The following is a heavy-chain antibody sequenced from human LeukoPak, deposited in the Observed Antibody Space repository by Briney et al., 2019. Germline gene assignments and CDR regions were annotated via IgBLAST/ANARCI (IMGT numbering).Heavy chain of an antibody. J-gene: IGHJ4*02. CDR3: ATREHQVKRPPGDY. Sequence: SETLSLTCAVSGASLTIPDYYWGWIRLPPGKGLEWIGTISHTGTTYYNPSLQSRVSISVDKSRNQFSLKLSSVTAADTAVYYCATREHQVKRPPGDYWGQGTQVTVSS. CDR2: ISHTGTT. D-gene: IGHD1-26*01. V-gene: IGHV4-39*01. CDR1: GASLTIPDYY.